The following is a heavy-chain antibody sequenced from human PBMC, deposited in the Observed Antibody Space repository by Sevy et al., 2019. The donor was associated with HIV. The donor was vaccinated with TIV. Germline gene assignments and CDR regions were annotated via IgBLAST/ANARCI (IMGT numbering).Heavy chain of an antibody. CDR2: ISGRSSYI. J-gene: IGHJ4*02. V-gene: IGHV3-21*06. D-gene: IGHD2-2*01. Sequence: GGSLRLSCAASGFTFSDYYMNWVRQAPGKGLEWVSSISGRSSYIHYADSVRGRFTISRDNAKNSWYLQMNSLRADDTAVYFCARDGGCSSTSCLLYFDSWGQGALVTVSS. CDR1: GFTFSDYY. CDR3: ARDGGCSSTSCLLYFDS.